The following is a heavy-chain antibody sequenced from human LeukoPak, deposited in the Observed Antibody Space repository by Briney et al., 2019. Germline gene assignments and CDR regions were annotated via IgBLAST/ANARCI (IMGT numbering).Heavy chain of an antibody. CDR2: VSGSGHST. V-gene: IGHV3-23*01. CDR1: GFTFSIYA. J-gene: IGHJ4*02. Sequence: GGSLRLSCAASGFTFSIYAMSWVRQAPGKGLEWVSAVSGSGHSTFYADSVTGRVTISRDNSKNTLYLQMNSLRAEDTAVYYCAREKAAAFESWGKGTLVTVSS. CDR3: AREKAAAFES. D-gene: IGHD6-13*01.